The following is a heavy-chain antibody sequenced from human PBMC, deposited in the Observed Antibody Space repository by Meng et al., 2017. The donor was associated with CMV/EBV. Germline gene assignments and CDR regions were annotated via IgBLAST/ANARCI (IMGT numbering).Heavy chain of an antibody. V-gene: IGHV1-46*01. J-gene: IGHJ5*02. D-gene: IGHD2-15*01. CDR2: INPSGGST. CDR1: GYTFTSYN. CDR3: ARAISGLGGWFDP. Sequence: KATGYTFTSYNMHWVRQAPGQGLEWMGIINPSGGSTSYAQKFQGRVTMTRDTSTSTVYMELSSLRSEDTAVYYCARAISGLGGWFDPWGQGTLVTVSS.